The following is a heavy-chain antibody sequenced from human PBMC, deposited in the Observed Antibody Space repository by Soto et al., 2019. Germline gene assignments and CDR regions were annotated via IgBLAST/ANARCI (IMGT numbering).Heavy chain of an antibody. CDR2: IYWNDDK. D-gene: IGHD6-19*01. Sequence: QITLKESGPTLVKPTQTLTLTCTFSGFSLSTSGVGVGWIRQPPGKALEWLALIYWNDDKRYSPSLKSRLTITKDNSTKQEVLTRMTIDPVDNATSYCGPQGRLVEVNYYYGMDVWGQGTTVTVSS. CDR3: GPQGRLVEVNYYYGMDV. J-gene: IGHJ6*02. V-gene: IGHV2-5*01. CDR1: GFSLSTSGVG.